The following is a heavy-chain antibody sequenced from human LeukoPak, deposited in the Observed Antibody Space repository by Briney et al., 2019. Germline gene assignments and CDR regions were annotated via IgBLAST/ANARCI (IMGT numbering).Heavy chain of an antibody. CDR1: GGSISSSSYY. Sequence: SETLSLTCTVSGGSISSSSYYWGWIRQPPGKGLEWIGSIYYSGSTYYNPSLKSRVTISVDTSKNQFSLKLSSVTAADTGVYYCGRHQGLRELSLYAQFDYWGQGTLVSVSS. CDR3: GRHQGLRELSLYAQFDY. D-gene: IGHD3-16*02. V-gene: IGHV4-39*01. CDR2: IYYSGST. J-gene: IGHJ4*02.